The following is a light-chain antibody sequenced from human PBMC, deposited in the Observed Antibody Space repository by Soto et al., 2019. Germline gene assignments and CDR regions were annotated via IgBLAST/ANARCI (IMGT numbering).Light chain of an antibody. V-gene: IGLV3-1*01. J-gene: IGLJ2*01. CDR1: KLGDKF. Sequence: SYELTQPPSVSVSPGQTASITCSGDKLGDKFACWYQQKAGQSPVVVIYQDTKRPSGIPERCSGSNSGNTATLTISGTQAMDEADYYCQAWDSSAVVFGGGTKLTVL. CDR2: QDT. CDR3: QAWDSSAVV.